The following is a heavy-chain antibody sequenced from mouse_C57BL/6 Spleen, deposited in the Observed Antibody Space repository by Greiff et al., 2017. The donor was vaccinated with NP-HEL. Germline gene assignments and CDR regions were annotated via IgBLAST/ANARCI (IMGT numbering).Heavy chain of an antibody. J-gene: IGHJ4*01. CDR2: ISSGGDYI. CDR1: GFTFSSYA. Sequence: EVKLVESGEGLVKPGGSLKLSCAASGFTFSSYAMSWVRQTPEKRLEWVAYISSGGDYIYYADTVKGRFTISRDNARNTLYLQMSSLKSEDTAMYYCTRDRGGYAMDYWGQGTSVTVSS. V-gene: IGHV5-9-1*02. CDR3: TRDRGGYAMDY.